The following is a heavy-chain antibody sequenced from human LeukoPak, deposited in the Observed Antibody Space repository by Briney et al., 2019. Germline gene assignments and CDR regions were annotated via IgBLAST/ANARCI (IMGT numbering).Heavy chain of an antibody. V-gene: IGHV3-21*01. J-gene: IGHJ6*03. CDR3: ARYSEVYYYVDV. CDR2: IRSYSSYI. CDR1: GFTFDTYN. D-gene: IGHD2-21*01. Sequence: GGSLRLSCAASGFTFDTYNFNWVRQAPGKGLEWVASIRSYSSYIHYADSVKGRFTISRDDAKKYLVLQMNSLIADDAAVYFCARYSEVYYYVDVWGAGTTVIVSS.